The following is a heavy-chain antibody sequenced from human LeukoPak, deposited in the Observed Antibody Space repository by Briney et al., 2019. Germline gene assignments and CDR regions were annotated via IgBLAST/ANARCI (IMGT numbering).Heavy chain of an antibody. V-gene: IGHV5-51*01. CDR2: IYPADSDI. D-gene: IGHD2-15*01. CDR3: ARQEYCSGGSCYTWFDP. Sequence: VESLQISCKGSGYSFTSYWIGWVRQMPGKGLEWMGIIYPADSDIRYSPSFQGQVTISADKSISTAYLQWSSLKASDTAMYYCARQEYCSGGSCYTWFDPWGQGTLVTVSS. CDR1: GYSFTSYW. J-gene: IGHJ5*02.